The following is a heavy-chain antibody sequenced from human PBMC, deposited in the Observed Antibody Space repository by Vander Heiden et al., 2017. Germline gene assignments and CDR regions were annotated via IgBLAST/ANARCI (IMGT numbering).Heavy chain of an antibody. V-gene: IGHV5-51*01. CDR3: ARHRGYSYGYGDY. CDR1: GYSFTSYR. D-gene: IGHD5-18*01. CDR2: IYPGDSET. J-gene: IGHJ4*02. Sequence: EVQLVQSGAEVKKPGESLKISCTGSGYSFTSYRVGWVRRMPGKGLEWMGIIYPGDSETRYSPSFQGQVTISADKSISTAYLQWTSLKASDSAMYYCARHRGYSYGYGDYWGQGTLVTVSS.